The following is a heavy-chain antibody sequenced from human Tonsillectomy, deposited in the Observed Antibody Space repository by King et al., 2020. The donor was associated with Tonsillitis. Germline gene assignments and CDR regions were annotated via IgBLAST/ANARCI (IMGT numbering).Heavy chain of an antibody. CDR2: INWNGDST. V-gene: IGHV3-20*01. CDR1: GFTFDDYG. CDR3: ARPLRDFDAFDI. J-gene: IGHJ3*02. Sequence: LQLVQSGGGVVRPGGSLRLSCAASGFTFDDYGMSWVRQAPGKGLEWVSGINWNGDSTGYADSVKGRFTISRDNAKNSLYLQMNSLRAEDTALYHCARPLRDFDAFDIWGQGTMVTVSS.